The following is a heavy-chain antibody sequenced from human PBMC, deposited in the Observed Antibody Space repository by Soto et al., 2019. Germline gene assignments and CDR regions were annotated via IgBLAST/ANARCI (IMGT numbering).Heavy chain of an antibody. CDR2: IIPILGIA. V-gene: IGHV1-69*02. D-gene: IGHD2-2*01. J-gene: IGHJ4*02. Sequence: SVKVSCKASGGTFSSYTISWVRQAPGQGLEWMGRIIPILGIAHYAQKSQGRVTITADKSTSTAYMELSSLRSEDTAVYYCSRHWGPHQLLEFDYWGQGTLVTGSS. CDR3: SRHWGPHQLLEFDY. CDR1: GGTFSSYT.